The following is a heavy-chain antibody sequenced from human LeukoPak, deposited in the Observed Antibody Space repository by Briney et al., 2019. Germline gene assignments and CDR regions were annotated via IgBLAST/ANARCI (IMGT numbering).Heavy chain of an antibody. CDR1: GYTFTSYG. CDR3: ARGNYDFWSGYYYCDY. D-gene: IGHD3-3*01. Sequence: ASVKVSCKDSGYTFTSYGISWVRRAPGHGLEWMGWISAYNGNTNYAQKLQGRVTMTTDTSTSTAYMELRSLRSDDTAVYYCARGNYDFWSGYYYCDYWGQGTLVTVSS. CDR2: ISAYNGNT. J-gene: IGHJ4*02. V-gene: IGHV1-18*01.